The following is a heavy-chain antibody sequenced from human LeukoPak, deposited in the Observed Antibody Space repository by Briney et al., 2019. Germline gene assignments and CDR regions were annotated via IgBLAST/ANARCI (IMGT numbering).Heavy chain of an antibody. D-gene: IGHD2-15*01. CDR1: GYTFTSYD. CDR3: ARGERVAAAKAYWFDP. J-gene: IGHJ5*02. CDR2: MNPNSGNT. V-gene: IGHV1-8*01. Sequence: ASVKVSCKASGYTFTSYDINWVRQATGQGLEWMGWMNPNSGNTGYAQKFQGRVTMTRNTSISTAYMELSSLRSEDTAVYCCARGERVAAAKAYWFDPWGQGTLVTVSS.